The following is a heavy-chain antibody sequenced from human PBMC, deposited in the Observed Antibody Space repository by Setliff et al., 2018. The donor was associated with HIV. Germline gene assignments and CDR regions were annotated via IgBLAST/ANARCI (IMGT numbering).Heavy chain of an antibody. CDR3: ARDRGGSDYFDY. J-gene: IGHJ4*01. V-gene: IGHV3-7*01. CDR2: IKHDGSET. CDR1: GFTFSYFW. D-gene: IGHD3-10*01. Sequence: GGSLRLSCVASGFTFSYFWMSWVRQTPGKGLEWVATIKHDGSETYYVDSVRGRFTISRDNAKNSLFLQINSLRAEDTGVFYCARDRGGSDYFDYWGHGTLVTVS.